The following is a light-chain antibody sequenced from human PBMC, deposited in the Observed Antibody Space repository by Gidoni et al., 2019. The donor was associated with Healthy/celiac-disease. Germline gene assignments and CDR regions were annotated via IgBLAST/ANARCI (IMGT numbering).Light chain of an antibody. CDR2: GAS. CDR3: QQYNNWLWT. Sequence: EIVMTQSPATLSVSPGERATLSCRASQSVSINLAWYQQKPGQAPRLLIYGASTRATGIPARFSGSGSGTEFTLTISSLQSEYFAVYYCQQYNNWLWTFGQGTKVEIK. CDR1: QSVSIN. V-gene: IGKV3-15*01. J-gene: IGKJ1*01.